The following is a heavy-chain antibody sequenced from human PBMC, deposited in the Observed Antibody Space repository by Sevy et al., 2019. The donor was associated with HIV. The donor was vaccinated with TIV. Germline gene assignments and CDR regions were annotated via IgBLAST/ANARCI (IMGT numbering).Heavy chain of an antibody. D-gene: IGHD6-6*01. Sequence: ASVKVSCKASGGTFSTFGVSCVRQAPGQGLQWMGGIIPIFGSTNYAQLFQDRVTITANELTSTAYMELSSLRFEDTAVYYCARRSSSASGDYTMDVWGQGTTVTVSS. CDR2: IIPIFGST. V-gene: IGHV1-69*13. J-gene: IGHJ6*02. CDR1: GGTFSTFG. CDR3: ARRSSSASGDYTMDV.